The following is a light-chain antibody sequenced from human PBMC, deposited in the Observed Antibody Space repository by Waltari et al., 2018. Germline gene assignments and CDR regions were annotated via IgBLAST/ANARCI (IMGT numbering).Light chain of an antibody. Sequence: EIVLTQSPGTLSLSPGERASLSCRASQIISTSYLAWYQQKPGQAPRLLIYDASRRATGIPDRFGGSGSGTDFTLTISRLEPEDFAVYYCQKYGSTPRPFGGGTKVEIK. CDR1: QIISTSY. CDR3: QKYGSTPRP. CDR2: DAS. V-gene: IGKV3-20*01. J-gene: IGKJ4*01.